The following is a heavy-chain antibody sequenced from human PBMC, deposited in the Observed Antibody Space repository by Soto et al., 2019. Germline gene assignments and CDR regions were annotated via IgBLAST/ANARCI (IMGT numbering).Heavy chain of an antibody. D-gene: IGHD4-17*01. Sequence: QLQLQESGPGLVKPSETLSLTCTVSGGSKTSSGYYWGWIRQRPGKGLEWIGTIYYSGSTYYNPSLKSRVTISVDTSKNQFSLKLSSVTAADTAVYYCARQFSVYGDYGRYFDFWGQGTLVTVSS. CDR2: IYYSGST. J-gene: IGHJ4*02. V-gene: IGHV4-39*01. CDR3: ARQFSVYGDYGRYFDF. CDR1: GGSKTSSGYY.